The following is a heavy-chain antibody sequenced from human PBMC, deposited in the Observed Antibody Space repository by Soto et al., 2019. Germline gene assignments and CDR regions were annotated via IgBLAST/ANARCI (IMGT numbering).Heavy chain of an antibody. J-gene: IGHJ6*02. CDR2: IWYDGSNE. Sequence: QVQLVESGGGVVQPGRSLRLSCAASEFTFSSYGMHWVRQAPGKGLEWVAVIWYDGSNEYYADSVKGRFTISRDNSKNTLYLQMNSLRAEDTAVYYCARDGAVGYGMDVWGQGTTVTASS. V-gene: IGHV3-33*01. CDR1: EFTFSSYG. CDR3: ARDGAVGYGMDV.